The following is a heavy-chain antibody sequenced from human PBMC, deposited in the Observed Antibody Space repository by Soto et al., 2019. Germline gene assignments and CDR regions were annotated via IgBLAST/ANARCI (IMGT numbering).Heavy chain of an antibody. V-gene: IGHV3-11*01. CDR3: ARDSVVVTAIFDY. CDR2: ISSSGSTI. CDR1: GFTFSDYY. J-gene: IGHJ4*02. Sequence: GVSLRLSCAASGFTFSDYYMSWIRQAPGKGLEWVSYISSSGSTIYYADSVKGRFTISRDNAKNSLYLQMNSLRAEDTAVYYCARDSVVVTAIFDYWGQGTLVTVSS. D-gene: IGHD2-21*02.